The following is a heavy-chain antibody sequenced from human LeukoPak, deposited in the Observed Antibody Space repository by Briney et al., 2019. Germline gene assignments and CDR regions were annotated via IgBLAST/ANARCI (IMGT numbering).Heavy chain of an antibody. V-gene: IGHV4-59*01. Sequence: PETLSLTCTVSGGSISSYYWSWIRQPPGKGLEWIGYIYYSGSTNYNPSLKSRVTISVDTSKNQFSLKLSSVTAADTAVYYCARDACSGGSCTVYNWFDPWGQGTLVTVSS. CDR2: IYYSGST. J-gene: IGHJ5*02. CDR3: ARDACSGGSCTVYNWFDP. CDR1: GGSISSYY. D-gene: IGHD2-15*01.